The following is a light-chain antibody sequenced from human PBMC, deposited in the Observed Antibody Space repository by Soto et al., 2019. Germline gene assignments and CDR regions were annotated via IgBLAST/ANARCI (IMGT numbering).Light chain of an antibody. V-gene: IGLV2-23*02. J-gene: IGLJ2*01. CDR1: TTDVATYDL. CDR3: CSYAGGNTFV. Sequence: QSALTQPASVSGSPGQSITISCAGTTTDVATYDLVSWYQHHPGTAPKVILYEVTKRPSGVSNRFSGSKSGNTASLTISGLLPEDEADYFCCSYAGGNTFVFGGGTKLTVL. CDR2: EVT.